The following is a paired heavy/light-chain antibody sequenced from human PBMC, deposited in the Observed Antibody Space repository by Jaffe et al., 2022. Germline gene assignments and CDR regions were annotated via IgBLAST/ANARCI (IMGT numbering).Light chain of an antibody. CDR2: KVS. V-gene: IGKV2-30*01. CDR1: QSLVYSDGNTY. J-gene: IGKJ1*01. CDR3: MQGTHLPRT. Sequence: DVVMTQSPLSLPVTLGQPASISCRSSQSLVYSDGNTYLNWFQQRPGQSPRRLIYKVSNRDSGVPDRFSGSGSGTDFTLKISRVEAEDVGVYYCMQGTHLPRTFGQGTKVEIK.
Heavy chain of an antibody. Sequence: EVRLLESGGGLVQPGGSLRLSCAASGFTFSSYAMSWVRQAPGKGLAWVSSISGIDGGTYYADSVKGRFTISRDNSRNTLFLQMNSLSVEDAAVYYCARHLYGDVEAWGQGTLVTVSS. CDR2: ISGIDGGT. D-gene: IGHD4-17*01. J-gene: IGHJ5*02. V-gene: IGHV3-23*01. CDR3: ARHLYGDVEA. CDR1: GFTFSSYA.